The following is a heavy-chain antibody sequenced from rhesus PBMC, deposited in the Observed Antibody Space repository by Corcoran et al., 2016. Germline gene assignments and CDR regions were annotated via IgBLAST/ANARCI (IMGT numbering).Heavy chain of an antibody. CDR1: GGSISGSYY. Sequence: QVQLQESGPGLVKPSETMSLTCAVAGGSISGSYYWSWIRQPPGTGLEWSGYIYGGNTSPTYNPSLNSRVTISKATSNNQFSLKLGSVTAADTAVYYCARSGGYSGSWDYFDYWGQGVLATFSS. CDR3: ARSGGYSGSWDYFDY. J-gene: IGHJ4*01. V-gene: IGHV4S10*01. CDR2: IYGGNTSP. D-gene: IGHD6-25*01.